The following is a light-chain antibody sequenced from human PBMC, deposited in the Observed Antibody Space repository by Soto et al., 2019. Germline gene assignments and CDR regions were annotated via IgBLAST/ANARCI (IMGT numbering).Light chain of an antibody. J-gene: IGKJ5*01. CDR1: QSVRYNY. V-gene: IGKV3-20*01. CDR3: QQYGSSSIT. Sequence: EIVSTQSPGTLSLSPGEGATLSSGASQSVRYNYLAWYQQKPGQAPRLLSYGVSTRATGIPDRFSGSGSGTDFTLTISRLEPEDFAVYYCQQYGSSSITFGQGTRLEIK. CDR2: GVS.